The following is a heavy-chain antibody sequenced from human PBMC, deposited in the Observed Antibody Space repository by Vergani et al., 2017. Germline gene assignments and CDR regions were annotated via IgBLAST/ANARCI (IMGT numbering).Heavy chain of an antibody. CDR2: IYYSGST. V-gene: IGHV4-39*01. CDR1: GGSISSSSYY. Sequence: QLQLQESGPGLVKPSETLSLTCTVSGGSISSSSYYWGWIRKPPGKGLEWIGSIYYSGSTYYNPSLKSRVTISVDTSKNQFSLKLSSVTAADTAVYYCARLPYRAAAAHYWGQGTLVTVSS. CDR3: ARLPYRAAAAHY. D-gene: IGHD6-13*01. J-gene: IGHJ4*02.